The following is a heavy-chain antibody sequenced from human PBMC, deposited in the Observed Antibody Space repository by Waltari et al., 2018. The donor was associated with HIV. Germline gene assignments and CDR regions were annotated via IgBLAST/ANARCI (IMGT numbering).Heavy chain of an antibody. CDR3: AKQWKRPYYGMDV. V-gene: IGHV3-30*02. CDR1: GFVFRTSG. D-gene: IGHD6-19*01. J-gene: IGHJ6*02. CDR2: IRFEGSNK. Sequence: QVQLEESGGGVVQPGGYLRLSCSASGFVFRTSGMHWVRQSPGKGREWLAFIRFEGSNKYYADSVKGRFTISRDNSKNILYLQINSLRAADTAVYYCAKQWKRPYYGMDVWGQGTTVTVSS.